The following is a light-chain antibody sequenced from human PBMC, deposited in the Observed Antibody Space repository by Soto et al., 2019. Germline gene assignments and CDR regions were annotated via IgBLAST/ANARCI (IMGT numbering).Light chain of an antibody. CDR3: QQYNPYSPWT. V-gene: IGKV1-5*03. CDR1: QSITGW. J-gene: IGKJ1*01. CDR2: KAS. Sequence: DIQMTQSPPTLSASVGDRVTISCRASQSITGWLAWFQQKPGKAPKLLISKASKLESGVPSRFSGSGSGTDFTLTMSGLQPDDFATYYCQQYNPYSPWTFGQGTKVEIK.